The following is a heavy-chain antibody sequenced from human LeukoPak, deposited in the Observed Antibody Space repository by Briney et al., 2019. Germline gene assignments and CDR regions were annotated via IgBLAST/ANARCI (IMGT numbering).Heavy chain of an antibody. J-gene: IGHJ4*02. V-gene: IGHV3-11*03. D-gene: IGHD6-13*01. CDR1: GLTFSDYY. CDR2: ISISSNYT. Sequence: GGSLRLSCAASGLTFSDYYMSWIRQAPGKGLEWLAYISISSNYTNYADSVKGRFTISRDNAKNSLYLQMNGLSAEDTAVYYCAALSIAAAAGRDYWGQGTLVTVSS. CDR3: AALSIAAAAGRDY.